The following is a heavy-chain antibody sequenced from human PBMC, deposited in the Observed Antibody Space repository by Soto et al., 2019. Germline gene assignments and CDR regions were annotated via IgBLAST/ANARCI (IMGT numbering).Heavy chain of an antibody. J-gene: IGHJ3*02. V-gene: IGHV3-13*01. Sequence: GGSLRLSCAAPGFTFSSYDMHWVRQTTGKGLEWLSSFGTAGDTYYADSVKGRFSISRENAKTSLYLHMSSLGAGDTALYYCARSPPGDYGERFDAFDIWGQGTMVTVSS. D-gene: IGHD4-17*01. CDR1: GFTFSSYD. CDR3: ARSPPGDYGERFDAFDI. CDR2: FGTAGDT.